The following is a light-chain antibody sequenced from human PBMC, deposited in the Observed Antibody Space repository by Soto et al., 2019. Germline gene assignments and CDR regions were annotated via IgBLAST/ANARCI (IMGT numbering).Light chain of an antibody. Sequence: DIVMTQSPDSLAVSLGERATINCKSSQSVLYSSNNKNYLSWYQQKQGQPPKLLIYWASTRESGVPDRFSGSGSGTDFTLTISSLQAEDVEVYYCQQYYSTPRTFGQGTKVEIK. CDR3: QQYYSTPRT. J-gene: IGKJ1*01. CDR1: QSVLYSSNNKNY. CDR2: WAS. V-gene: IGKV4-1*01.